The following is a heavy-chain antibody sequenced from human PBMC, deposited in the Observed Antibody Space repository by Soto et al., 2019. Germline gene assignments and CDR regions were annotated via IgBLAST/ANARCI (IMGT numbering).Heavy chain of an antibody. CDR1: GFTLRSYG. Sequence: GGSLRLSCASSGFTLRSYGMHWVRQAPGKGLEWVAVISYYGNNKYYADSVKGRFTISIDNSNNTLYLQMNSLRAEDTSVYYCAKDLAARPSITVYYYYYGMDVWGQGTTVTVSS. CDR2: ISYYGNNK. J-gene: IGHJ6*02. V-gene: IGHV3-30*18. CDR3: AKDLAARPSITVYYYYYGMDV. D-gene: IGHD6-6*01.